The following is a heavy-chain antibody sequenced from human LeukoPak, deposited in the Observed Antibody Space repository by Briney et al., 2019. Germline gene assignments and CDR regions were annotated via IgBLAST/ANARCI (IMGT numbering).Heavy chain of an antibody. CDR3: ASTLGGEQLVPRGYYYYGMDV. V-gene: IGHV1-8*01. J-gene: IGHJ6*02. CDR1: GYTFTSYD. D-gene: IGHD6-13*01. CDR2: MNPNSGNT. Sequence: ASVKVSCKASGYTFTSYDINWVRQATGQGLEWMGWMNPNSGNTGYAQKFQGRVTMTRNTSISTAYMELSSLRSEDTAVYYCASTLGGEQLVPRGYYYYGMDVWGQGTTVTVSS.